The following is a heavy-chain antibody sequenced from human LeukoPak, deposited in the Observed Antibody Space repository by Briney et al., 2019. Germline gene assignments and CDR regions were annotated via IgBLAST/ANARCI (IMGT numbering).Heavy chain of an antibody. CDR2: IIPIFGTA. D-gene: IGHD3-22*01. V-gene: IGHV1-69*13. CDR3: AVYYYDSSGYSRGAFDI. Sequence: SVKVSCKASGYTFSGYYMQWVRQAPGQGLEWMGGIIPIFGTANYAQKFQGRVTITADESTSTAYMELSSLRSEDTAVYYCAVYYYDSSGYSRGAFDIWGQGTMVTVSS. CDR1: GYTFSGYY. J-gene: IGHJ3*02.